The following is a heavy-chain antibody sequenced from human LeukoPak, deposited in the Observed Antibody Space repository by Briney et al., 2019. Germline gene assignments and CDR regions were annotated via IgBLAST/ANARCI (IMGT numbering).Heavy chain of an antibody. CDR1: GYTLTELS. CDR2: FDPEDGET. CDR3: AIDLLSNFDY. J-gene: IGHJ4*02. D-gene: IGHD2-15*01. V-gene: IGHV1-24*01. Sequence: ASVKVSCKVSGYTLTELSMHWVRQAPGKGLEWMGGFDPEDGETIYAQKFQGRVTMTGDTSTDTAYMELSSLRSEDTAVYYCAIDLLSNFDYWGQGTLVTVSS.